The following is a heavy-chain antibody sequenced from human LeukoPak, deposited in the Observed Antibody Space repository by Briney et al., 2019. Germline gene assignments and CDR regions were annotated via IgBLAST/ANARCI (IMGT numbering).Heavy chain of an antibody. Sequence: PSETLSLTCTVSGGSISSSSYYWGWIRQPPGKGLEWIGSIYYSGSTYYNPSLKSRVTISVDTSKNQFSLKLSSVTAADTAVYYCARPGEAIGPFDYWGQGTLVTVSS. CDR2: IYYSGST. D-gene: IGHD3-16*01. J-gene: IGHJ4*02. V-gene: IGHV4-39*01. CDR3: ARPGEAIGPFDY. CDR1: GGSISSSSYY.